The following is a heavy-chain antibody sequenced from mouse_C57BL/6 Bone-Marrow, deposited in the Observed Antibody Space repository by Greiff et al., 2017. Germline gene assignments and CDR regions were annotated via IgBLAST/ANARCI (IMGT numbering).Heavy chain of an antibody. D-gene: IGHD1-1*01. CDR2: IHPNSGST. Sequence: VQLQQPGAELVKPGASVKLSCKASGYTFTSYWMHWVKQRPGQGLEWIGMIHPNSGSTNYKEKFKSKATLTVDKSSSTAYMQLSSLTSEDSAVYYCAKFITTVAEGMDYWGQGTSVTVSS. V-gene: IGHV1-64*01. CDR3: AKFITTVAEGMDY. CDR1: GYTFTSYW. J-gene: IGHJ4*01.